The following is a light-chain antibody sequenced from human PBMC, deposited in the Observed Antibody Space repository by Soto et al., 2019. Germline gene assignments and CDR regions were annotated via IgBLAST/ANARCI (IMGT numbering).Light chain of an antibody. CDR2: DVT. Sequence: QSAPTQPRSVSGSPGQSVTISCTGTSSDVGGYDFVSWYQQHPGKAPKLMIYDVTKRPSGVPVRFSGSKSGNTASLIISGLQAEDEADYYCCSYAGTPYVFGAGTKVTVL. J-gene: IGLJ1*01. CDR1: SSDVGGYDF. V-gene: IGLV2-11*01. CDR3: CSYAGTPYV.